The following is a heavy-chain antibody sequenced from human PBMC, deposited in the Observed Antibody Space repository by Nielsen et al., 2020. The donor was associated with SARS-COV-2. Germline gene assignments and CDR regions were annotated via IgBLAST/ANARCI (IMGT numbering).Heavy chain of an antibody. J-gene: IGHJ5*02. CDR3: AREFLGNWFDP. V-gene: IGHV3-74*01. CDR1: AFTFSTYW. CDR2: INSDGSST. D-gene: IGHD7-27*01. Sequence: GESLKISCAASAFTFSTYWMHWVRQAPGKGLVWVSRINSDGSSTSYADSVKGRFTISRDNAKNTLYLQMNSLRAEDTAVYYCAREFLGNWFDPWGQGTLVTVSS.